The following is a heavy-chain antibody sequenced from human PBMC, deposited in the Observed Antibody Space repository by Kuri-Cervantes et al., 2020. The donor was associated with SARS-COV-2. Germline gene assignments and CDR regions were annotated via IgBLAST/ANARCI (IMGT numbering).Heavy chain of an antibody. Sequence: SGPTLVKPTHALTLTCTFSGFSLRTSGMCVSWIRQPPGKALEWLARIDWDDDRYYSTSLKTRLTISKDTSNNQVVLTITNMDPVDTATYYCARVQATTVIADYWGQGTMVTVSS. J-gene: IGHJ4*02. CDR3: ARVQATTVIADY. CDR1: GFSLRTSGMC. D-gene: IGHD4-11*01. CDR2: IDWDDDR. V-gene: IGHV2-70*11.